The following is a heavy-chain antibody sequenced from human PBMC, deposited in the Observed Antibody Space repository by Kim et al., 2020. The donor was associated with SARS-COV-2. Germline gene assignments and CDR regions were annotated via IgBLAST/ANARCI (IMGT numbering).Heavy chain of an antibody. CDR3: ARTQSEYSSGWYLFFSRMDWFDP. CDR2: MNPNSGNT. J-gene: IGHJ5*02. D-gene: IGHD6-19*01. V-gene: IGHV1-8*01. Sequence: ASVKVSCKASGYTFTSYDINWVRQATGQGLEWMGWMNPNSGNTGYAQKFQGRVTMTRNTSISTAYMELSSLRSEDTAVYYCARTQSEYSSGWYLFFSRMDWFDPWGQGTLVTVSS. CDR1: GYTFTSYD.